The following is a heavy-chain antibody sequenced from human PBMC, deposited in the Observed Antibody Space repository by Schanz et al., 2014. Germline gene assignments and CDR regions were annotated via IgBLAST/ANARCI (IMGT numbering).Heavy chain of an antibody. CDR2: ISYDGSNK. D-gene: IGHD2-15*01. V-gene: IGHV3-30*04. CDR3: AKDIGGAVAAPVYDS. CDR1: GFTFNAHA. J-gene: IGHJ4*02. Sequence: VQLVESGGGLVQPGGSLRLSCAASGFTFNAHAVHWVRQAPGKGLEWVAVISYDGSNKYYADSVKSRFTISRDNSKNTVFLQMSSLRADDTALYYCAKDIGGAVAAPVYDSWGQGTLVTVSS.